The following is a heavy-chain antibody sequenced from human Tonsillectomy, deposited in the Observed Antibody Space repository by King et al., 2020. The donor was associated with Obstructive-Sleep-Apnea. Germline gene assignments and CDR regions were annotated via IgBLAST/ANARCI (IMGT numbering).Heavy chain of an antibody. Sequence: VQLVESGGGLVQPGGSLRLSCAASGFTFSSYAMSWVRQAPGKGLEWVSTISGSGASTYYADSVKGRFTISRDNSKNTLYLQMNSLRAEDTAVYYCAQDHVAPIDAFDIWGQGTMVTVSS. CDR1: GFTFSSYA. CDR2: ISGSGAST. D-gene: IGHD5-12*01. CDR3: AQDHVAPIDAFDI. V-gene: IGHV3-23*04. J-gene: IGHJ3*02.